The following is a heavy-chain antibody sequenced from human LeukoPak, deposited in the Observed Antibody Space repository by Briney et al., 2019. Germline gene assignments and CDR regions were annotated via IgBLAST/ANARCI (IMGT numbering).Heavy chain of an antibody. CDR3: ARTGTREGINYGIDY. CDR2: ISKDGRNK. D-gene: IGHD5-24*01. Sequence: PGGSLRLSCGASGFTFSSYGMHWVRRAPGKGLDWVAAISKDGRNKYYADSVKGRFTISSDNSRNTLSLEMNSLRSEDTAIYYCARTGTREGINYGIDYWGQGTLVTVSS. CDR1: GFTFSSYG. V-gene: IGHV3-30*03. J-gene: IGHJ4*02.